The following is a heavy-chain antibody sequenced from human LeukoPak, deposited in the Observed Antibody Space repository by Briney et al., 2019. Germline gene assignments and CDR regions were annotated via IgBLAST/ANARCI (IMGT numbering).Heavy chain of an antibody. J-gene: IGHJ4*02. V-gene: IGHV3-23*01. CDR3: VKGKRGSSGDFDY. Sequence: GGSLRLSCAASGFTFSSYAMNWVRQAPGRGLEWVSGFSGSGGTTYYADSVKGRFTISRDNSKNTLYLQMNSLRAEDTALYYCVKGKRGSSGDFDYWGQGTLVTVSS. CDR2: FSGSGGTT. D-gene: IGHD6-19*01. CDR1: GFTFSSYA.